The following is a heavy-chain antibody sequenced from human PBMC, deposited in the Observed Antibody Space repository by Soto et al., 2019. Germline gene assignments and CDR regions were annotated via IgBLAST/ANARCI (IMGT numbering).Heavy chain of an antibody. CDR1: GGSFIGYY. Sequence: SETLSLTCAVYGGSFIGYYWSWILQPPGKGLEWIGEINHSGSTNYNPSLKSRVTISVDTSKNQFSLKLSSVTAADTAVYYCARGPNRTEPAQSATAIPSGGMDFWGQGTTVTVSS. D-gene: IGHD2-2*02. CDR2: INHSGST. V-gene: IGHV4-34*01. J-gene: IGHJ6*02. CDR3: ARGPNRTEPAQSATAIPSGGMDF.